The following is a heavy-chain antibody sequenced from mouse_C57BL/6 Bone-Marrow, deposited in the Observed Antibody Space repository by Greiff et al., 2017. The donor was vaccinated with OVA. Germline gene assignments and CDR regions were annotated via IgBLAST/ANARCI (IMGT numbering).Heavy chain of an antibody. Sequence: VQLKQSGPVLVKPGASVKMSCKASGYTFTDYYMNWVKQSHGKSLEWIGVINPYNGGTSYNQKFKGKATLTVDKSSSTAYMELNSLTSEDSAVYYCARGGFFYFDYWGQGTTLTVSS. CDR2: INPYNGGT. V-gene: IGHV1-19*01. CDR3: ARGGFFYFDY. J-gene: IGHJ2*01. CDR1: GYTFTDYY.